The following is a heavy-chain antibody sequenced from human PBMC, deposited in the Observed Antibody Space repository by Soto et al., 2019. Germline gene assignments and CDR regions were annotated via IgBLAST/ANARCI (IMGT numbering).Heavy chain of an antibody. CDR1: GYTFTSYD. CDR3: AREGVTMVRGVIIKGGMDV. CDR2: MNPNSGNT. V-gene: IGHV1-8*01. Sequence: ASVKVSCKASGYTFTSYDINWVRQATGQGLEWMGWMNPNSGNTGYAQKFQGRVTMTRNTSISTAYMELSSPRSEDTAVYYCAREGVTMVRGVIIKGGMDVWGQGTTVTVSS. J-gene: IGHJ6*02. D-gene: IGHD3-10*01.